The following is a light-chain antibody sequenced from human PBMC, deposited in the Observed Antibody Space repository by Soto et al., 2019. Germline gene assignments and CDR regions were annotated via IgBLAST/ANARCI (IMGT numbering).Light chain of an antibody. Sequence: DIQMTQSPSSLSASVVDRVTISCRASQSITNYLNWYQQKPGKAPKLLIFATSNLHSGVPSRFSGSGSGTDFTLIISSLQPEDFATYYCQQSYSTPRTFGQGTEVDIK. V-gene: IGKV1-39*01. CDR2: ATS. J-gene: IGKJ1*01. CDR1: QSITNY. CDR3: QQSYSTPRT.